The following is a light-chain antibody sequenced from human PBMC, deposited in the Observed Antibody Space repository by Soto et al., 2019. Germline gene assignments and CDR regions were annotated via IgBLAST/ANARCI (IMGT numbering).Light chain of an antibody. V-gene: IGKV1-6*01. Sequence: AIQMTQSPSSLSASVGDRVTITCRASQGIRNDLGWYQQKPGKAPKLLIYAASSLQSGFPSRFSGSGSGTDFTLTICCLQPEGFASYYCLQDYNFPWTFGQGTKLEIK. J-gene: IGKJ1*01. CDR2: AAS. CDR3: LQDYNFPWT. CDR1: QGIRND.